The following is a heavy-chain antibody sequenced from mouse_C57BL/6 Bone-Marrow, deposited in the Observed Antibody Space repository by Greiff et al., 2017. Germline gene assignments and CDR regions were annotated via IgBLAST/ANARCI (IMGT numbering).Heavy chain of an antibody. CDR2: IVPSSGGT. V-gene: IGHV1-72*01. Sequence: VQLQQSGAELVKPGASVKLSCKASGYTFTSYWMQWVKQRPGRGLEWIGRIVPSSGGTEYNEKFKGKATLTADKPSSTAYMQLSSLTSEDSAVYLCARRGQYYLDYWGQGTSLTVSS. CDR3: ARRGQYYLDY. CDR1: GYTFTSYW. J-gene: IGHJ2*02. D-gene: IGHD2-10*02.